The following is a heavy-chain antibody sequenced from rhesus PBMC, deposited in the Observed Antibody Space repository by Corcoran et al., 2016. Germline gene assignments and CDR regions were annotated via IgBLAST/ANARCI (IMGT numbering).Heavy chain of an antibody. CDR2: IRESGDTA. J-gene: IGHJ5-1*01. CDR1: GFTFSDHE. V-gene: IGHV3-100*02. D-gene: IGHD3-3*01. Sequence: DVQLVESGGGLVKPGGSLRSSCEGSGFTFSDHEMHWVRQAPGKGLEWVSVIRESGDTAFYADSVKGRFTVSRDNAKNSLFLQMNSLRAEDTAIYSCSRGGVRFGDVWGAGVLVTVSS. CDR3: SRGGVRFGDV.